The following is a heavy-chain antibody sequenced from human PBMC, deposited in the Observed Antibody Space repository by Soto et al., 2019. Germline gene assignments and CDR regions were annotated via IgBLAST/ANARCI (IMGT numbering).Heavy chain of an antibody. J-gene: IGHJ4*02. CDR1: GVTGRSKA. Sequence: PGGALRRSCAASGVTGRSKAMSGVGKATAHGPASLSPISGSSGRTSYAASLKPRFTISRPNSKHTLYLQMNSLRAEDTAVSYCAKPPVPGTWYYFASWGQGSLVTVSS. CDR3: AKPPVPGTWYYFAS. D-gene: IGHD6-19*01. CDR2: ISGSSGRT. V-gene: IGHV3-23*01.